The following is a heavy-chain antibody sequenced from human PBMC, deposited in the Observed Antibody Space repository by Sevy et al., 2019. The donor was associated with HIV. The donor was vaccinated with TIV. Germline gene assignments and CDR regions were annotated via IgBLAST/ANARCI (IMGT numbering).Heavy chain of an antibody. D-gene: IGHD3-3*01. CDR2: IYYSGST. V-gene: IGHV4-59*13. Sequence: SETLSLTYTVSGGSISSYYWSWIRQPPGKGLEWIGYIYYSGSTNYNPPLKSRVTISVDTSKNQFSLKLSSVTAADTAVYYCARGLRFLGAFDYWGQGTLVTVSS. CDR3: ARGLRFLGAFDY. CDR1: GGSISSYY. J-gene: IGHJ4*02.